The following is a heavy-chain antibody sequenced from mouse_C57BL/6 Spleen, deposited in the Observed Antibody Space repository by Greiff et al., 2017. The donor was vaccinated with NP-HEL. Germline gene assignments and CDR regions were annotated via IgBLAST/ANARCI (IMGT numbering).Heavy chain of an antibody. D-gene: IGHD1-1*01. J-gene: IGHJ1*03. CDR1: GFTFSSYG. CDR3: ARGYGSTHWYFDV. Sequence: EVQRVESGGDLVKPGGSLKLSCAASGFTFSSYGMSWVRQTPDKRLEWVATISSGGSYTYYPDSVKGRFTIPRDNAKNTLYLQMSSLKSEDTAMYYCARGYGSTHWYFDVWGTGTTVTVSS. CDR2: ISSGGSYT. V-gene: IGHV5-6*01.